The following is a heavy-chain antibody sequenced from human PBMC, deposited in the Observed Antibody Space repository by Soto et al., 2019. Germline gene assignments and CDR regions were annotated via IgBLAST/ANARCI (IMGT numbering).Heavy chain of an antibody. CDR3: ARYSSTTNYYYGMDV. J-gene: IGHJ6*02. V-gene: IGHV3-30*03. CDR1: GFTFSNYG. D-gene: IGHD6-13*01. Sequence: QVQLVESGGGVVQPGRSLRLSCAASGFTFSNYGMHWVRQAPGKGLEWLAVISNDGSNENYADSVKGRFTISRDNSKNMVYLQTNSLRAEDRAVYYCARYSSTTNYYYGMDVWGQATTVTVSS. CDR2: ISNDGSNE.